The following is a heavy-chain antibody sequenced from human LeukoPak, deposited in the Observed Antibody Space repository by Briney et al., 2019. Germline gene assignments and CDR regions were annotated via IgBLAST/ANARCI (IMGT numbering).Heavy chain of an antibody. D-gene: IGHD3-22*01. V-gene: IGHV4-38-2*01. CDR1: GYSISSGDY. J-gene: IGHJ4*02. CDR2: VYHSGST. CDR3: ARNDSSGYFDY. Sequence: SETLSLTCAVSGYSISSGDYWGWIRQPPGKGLEWIGSVYHSGSTHYSPSLKSRVTIAVDTSKNQFSLKLSSVTAADTAVYYCARNDSSGYFDYWGQGTLVTVSS.